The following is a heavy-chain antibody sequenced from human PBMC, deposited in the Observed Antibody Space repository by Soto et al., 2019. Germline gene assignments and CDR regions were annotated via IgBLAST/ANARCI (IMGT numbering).Heavy chain of an antibody. CDR3: ARVVIGNDIYETIGYYFDH. CDR2: IDPSGGVT. J-gene: IGHJ4*02. D-gene: IGHD3-9*01. V-gene: IGHV1-46*01. CDR1: GYTFTKFH. Sequence: ASVKVSCKASGYTFTKFHIHWVRQAPGQGLEWMGMIDPSGGVTRDAQRFQGRITMTSDTSTSSVYMELRGLTSEDTAVYYCARVVIGNDIYETIGYYFDHGGRETLVTVSS.